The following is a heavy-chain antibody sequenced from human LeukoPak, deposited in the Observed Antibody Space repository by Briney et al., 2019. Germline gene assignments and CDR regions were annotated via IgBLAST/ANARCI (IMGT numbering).Heavy chain of an antibody. J-gene: IGHJ4*02. Sequence: SETLSLTCTVSGGSISSGDYYWSWIRQPPGKGREWIGYIYYSGSTYYNPSLRSRVTISVDTSKNQFSLQLSSVAAADPAVDYCARGGGSYSMAPYPSIDYWGQGTLVTVS. D-gene: IGHD1-26*01. CDR1: GGSISSGDYY. CDR2: IYYSGST. CDR3: ARGGGSYSMAPYPSIDY. V-gene: IGHV4-30-4*08.